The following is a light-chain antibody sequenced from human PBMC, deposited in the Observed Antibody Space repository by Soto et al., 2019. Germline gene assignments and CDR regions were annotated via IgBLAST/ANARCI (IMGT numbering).Light chain of an antibody. V-gene: IGKV3-20*01. CDR3: QQYFSSVT. CDR1: QSVDSSF. CDR2: GAS. Sequence: EIVLTQSPGSLSLSPGERATLSCRASQSVDSSFFAWYQQKPGQAPRLLIYGASNRATGIPDRFSGRGSGTDFTLTITGLEPEDFAVYYCQQYFSSVTFGQGTKVEIK. J-gene: IGKJ1*01.